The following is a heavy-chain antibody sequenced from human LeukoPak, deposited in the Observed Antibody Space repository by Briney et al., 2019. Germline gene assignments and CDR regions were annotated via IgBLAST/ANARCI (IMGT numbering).Heavy chain of an antibody. CDR2: ISYSSGSI. CDR1: GFTFDEYV. D-gene: IGHD1-26*01. CDR3: AKDRGGSSELGDAFDV. Sequence: GGSLRLSCAASGFTFDEYVMHLVRPAPGEGLEGVSGISYSSGSIGYVDSVKGRFTVSRDNAKNSLYLQMNSLRVEDTALYYCAKDRGGSSELGDAFDVWGQGTMVRVSS. V-gene: IGHV3-9*01. J-gene: IGHJ3*01.